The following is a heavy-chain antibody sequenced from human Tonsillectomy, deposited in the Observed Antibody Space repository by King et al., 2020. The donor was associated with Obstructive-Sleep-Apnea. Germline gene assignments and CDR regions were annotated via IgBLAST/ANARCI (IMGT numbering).Heavy chain of an antibody. CDR1: GGSFSNYY. J-gene: IGHJ3*02. Sequence: QMQESDPGLVKPSETLSLTCTVSGGSFSNYYWTWIRQPPGKGLEWIGYIYYSGSTNCNPSLKSRVTVSVDTSKNQLSLNLTSVTAADTAVYYCARGVPRSKLESGWAPFDIWGQGTMVTVSS. D-gene: IGHD6-19*01. V-gene: IGHV4-59*01. CDR3: ARGVPRSKLESGWAPFDI. CDR2: IYYSGST.